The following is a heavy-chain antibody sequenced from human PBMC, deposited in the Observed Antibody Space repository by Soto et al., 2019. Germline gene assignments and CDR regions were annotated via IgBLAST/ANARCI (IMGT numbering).Heavy chain of an antibody. CDR1: GGTFSSYA. V-gene: IGHV1-69*13. Sequence: SVKVSCKASGGTFSSYAISWVRQAPGQGLEWMGGIIPIFGTANYAQKFQGRVTITADESTSTAYMELSSLRSEDAAVYYCAGGQYGSGSYYPKYYYYGMDVWGQGTTVTVSS. CDR2: IIPIFGTA. D-gene: IGHD3-10*01. J-gene: IGHJ6*02. CDR3: AGGQYGSGSYYPKYYYYGMDV.